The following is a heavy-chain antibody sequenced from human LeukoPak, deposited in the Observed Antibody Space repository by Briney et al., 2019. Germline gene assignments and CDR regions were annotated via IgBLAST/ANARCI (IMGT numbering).Heavy chain of an antibody. CDR1: GYTFTSYG. Sequence: ASVKVSCKASGYTFTSYGISWVRQAPGQGLEWMGWISAYNGNTNYAQKLQGRVTITRNTSISTAYMELSSLRSEDTAVYYCARGPPTYYDFWSGYYGNWFDPWGQGTLVTVSS. D-gene: IGHD3-3*01. V-gene: IGHV1-18*01. J-gene: IGHJ5*02. CDR2: ISAYNGNT. CDR3: ARGPPTYYDFWSGYYGNWFDP.